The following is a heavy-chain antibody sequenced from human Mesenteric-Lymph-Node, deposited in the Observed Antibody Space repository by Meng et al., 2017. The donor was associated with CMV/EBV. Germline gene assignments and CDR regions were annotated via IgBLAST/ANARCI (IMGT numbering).Heavy chain of an antibody. CDR3: ARGGYCSGGSCYNIDY. CDR2: MYPGDSET. D-gene: IGHD2-15*01. CDR1: GYRFTSYW. Sequence: GESLKISCRSSGYRFTSYWIGWVRQMPGKGLEWMGIMYPGDSETKYSPSFQGQVTISADKSISTAYLQWSSLKASDTAMYYCARGGYCSGGSCYNIDYWGQGTLVTVSS. J-gene: IGHJ4*02. V-gene: IGHV5-51*01.